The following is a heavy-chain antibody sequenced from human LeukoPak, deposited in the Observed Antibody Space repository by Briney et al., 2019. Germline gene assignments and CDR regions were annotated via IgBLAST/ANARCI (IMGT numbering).Heavy chain of an antibody. CDR1: GYTFTSYA. V-gene: IGHV7-4-1*02. Sequence: ASVTVSCKASGYTFTSYAMNWVRQAPGQGLEWMGWINTNTGNPTYAQGFTGRFVFSLDTSVSTAYLQISSLKAEDTAVYYCARDDGEQWLRPYYYYYGMDVWGQGTTVTVSS. CDR2: INTNTGNP. CDR3: ARDDGEQWLRPYYYYYGMDV. D-gene: IGHD5-12*01. J-gene: IGHJ6*02.